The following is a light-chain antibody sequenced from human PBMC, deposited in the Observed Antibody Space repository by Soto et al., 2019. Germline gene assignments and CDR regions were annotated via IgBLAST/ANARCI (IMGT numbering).Light chain of an antibody. CDR1: HDIRNS. V-gene: IGKV1-33*01. CDR3: QQYDNLPLT. Sequence: IQMTQSPSSLSASIGDRVTITCHASHDIRNSLNWYQQTPGKPPNLLISDASSLEAGVPSRFSGSGFGTAFSFTIISLQPEDFATYFCQQYDNLPLTFGGGTKV. J-gene: IGKJ4*01. CDR2: DAS.